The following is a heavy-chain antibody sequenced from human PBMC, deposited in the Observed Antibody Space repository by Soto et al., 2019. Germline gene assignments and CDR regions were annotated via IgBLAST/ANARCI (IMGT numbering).Heavy chain of an antibody. Sequence: EVQLLESGGGLVQPGGSLRLSCVASGFTFSSYSMNWVRQAPGKGLEWVSYISSSSSTIYYADSVKGRFTISRDNAKNSLYLQMNSLRDEDTAVYYCAGDGGDFWSGKGDAFDIWGQGTMVTVSS. D-gene: IGHD3-3*01. J-gene: IGHJ3*02. CDR2: ISSSSSTI. V-gene: IGHV3-48*02. CDR3: AGDGGDFWSGKGDAFDI. CDR1: GFTFSSYS.